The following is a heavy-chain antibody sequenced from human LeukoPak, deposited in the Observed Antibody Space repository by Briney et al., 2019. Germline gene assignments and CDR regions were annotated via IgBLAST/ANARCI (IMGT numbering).Heavy chain of an antibody. CDR2: ISSSSTYI. D-gene: IGHD1-14*01. J-gene: IGHJ4*02. CDR3: VRENHGSFDY. CDR1: GFSFSTYY. V-gene: IGHV3-21*01. Sequence: PGGSLRLSCAASGFSFSTYYVNWVRQAPGKGLEWVSCISSSSTYIYYSDSVRGRFAISRDNAKNSLHLQMNSLRAEDTAVYYCVRENHGSFDYWGQGSLVTVSS.